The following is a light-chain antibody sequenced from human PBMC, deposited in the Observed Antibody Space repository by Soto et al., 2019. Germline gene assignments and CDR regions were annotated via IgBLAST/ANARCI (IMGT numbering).Light chain of an antibody. Sequence: QSALTQPASVSGSPGQSITISCTGSSSDVGTYSLVSWYQHHPGKAPKLMISEVVKRPSGVSNRFSGSKSGNTASLTISGLQAEDEADYYCCTYAGIPIIVFGGGTNLTVL. CDR3: CTYAGIPIIV. CDR1: SSDVGTYSL. J-gene: IGLJ2*01. V-gene: IGLV2-23*02. CDR2: EVV.